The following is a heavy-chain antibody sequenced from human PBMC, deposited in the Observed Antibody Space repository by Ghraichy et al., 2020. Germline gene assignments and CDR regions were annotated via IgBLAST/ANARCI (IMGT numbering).Heavy chain of an antibody. Sequence: TLSLTCTVSGGSISSGGYYWSWIRQHPGKGLEWIGYIYYSGSTYYNPSLKSRVTISVDTSKNQFSLKLSSVTAADTAVYYCAREWVVPAAIRGGLFDYWGQGTLVTVSS. CDR3: AREWVVPAAIRGGLFDY. V-gene: IGHV4-31*03. CDR2: IYYSGST. CDR1: GGSISSGGYY. J-gene: IGHJ4*02. D-gene: IGHD2-2*02.